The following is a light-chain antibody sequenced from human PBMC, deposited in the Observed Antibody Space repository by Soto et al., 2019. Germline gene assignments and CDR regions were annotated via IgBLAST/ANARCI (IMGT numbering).Light chain of an antibody. V-gene: IGLV2-23*01. CDR3: CSYVGATNYV. CDR2: EGI. Sequence: QSALTQPASVSGSPGQSITISCTGTSSTVGGFNVVSWYQQHPGKAPKVIIYEGIKRPSGVSNRFSGSNSGSTASLTISGLQAEAEADYYCCSYVGATNYVFGTGTKVTV. J-gene: IGLJ1*01. CDR1: SSTVGGFNV.